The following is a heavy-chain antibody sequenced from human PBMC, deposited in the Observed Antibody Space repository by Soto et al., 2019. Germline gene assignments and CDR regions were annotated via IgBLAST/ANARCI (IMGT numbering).Heavy chain of an antibody. CDR3: ARDLTAADY. J-gene: IGHJ4*02. CDR2: INPSGGST. V-gene: IGHV1-46*01. CDR1: GYTFTSYY. D-gene: IGHD2-21*02. Sequence: QVQLMQSGAEVKKPGASVTISCKASGYTFTSYYIHWVRQAPRQGLEWMAIINPSGGSTNYAQKFKGRVTMTRDTSTSTVNMELSRLSSEDTAAYYCARDLTAADYWGQGTLVTVSS.